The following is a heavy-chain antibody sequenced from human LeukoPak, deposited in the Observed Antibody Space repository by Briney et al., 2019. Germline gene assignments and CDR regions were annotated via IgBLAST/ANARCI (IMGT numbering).Heavy chain of an antibody. CDR3: ARWDSSWSNNHLFDY. D-gene: IGHD6-13*01. Sequence: GESLKISCKGSGYSFTSYWIGWVRQMPGRGLEWMGIIYPADSDTRYRPSFEGQVTISADKSISTAYLQWSSLKASDTAMYYCARWDSSWSNNHLFDYWGQGTLVTVSS. J-gene: IGHJ4*02. CDR2: IYPADSDT. V-gene: IGHV5-51*01. CDR1: GYSFTSYW.